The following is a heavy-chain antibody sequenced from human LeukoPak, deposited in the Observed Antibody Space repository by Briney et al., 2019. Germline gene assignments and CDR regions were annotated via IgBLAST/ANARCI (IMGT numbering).Heavy chain of an antibody. CDR1: GYTFTSYY. CDR3: ARGRPGGMVRGVIITYYFDY. J-gene: IGHJ4*02. V-gene: IGHV1-46*01. Sequence: GASVKVSCKASGYTFTSYYMHWVRQAPGQGLEWMGIINPSGGSTSYAQKFQGRVTMTRDMSTSTVYMELSSLRSEDTAVYYCARGRPGGMVRGVIITYYFDYWGQGTLVTVSS. D-gene: IGHD3-10*01. CDR2: INPSGGST.